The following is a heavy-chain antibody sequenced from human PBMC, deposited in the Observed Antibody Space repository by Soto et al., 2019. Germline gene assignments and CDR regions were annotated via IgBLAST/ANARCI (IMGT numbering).Heavy chain of an antibody. D-gene: IGHD3-3*01. CDR1: GYTFTSYY. CDR2: INPSGGST. CDR3: ASTTYYDFWSGGEAFDI. V-gene: IGHV1-46*01. J-gene: IGHJ3*02. Sequence: ASVKVFCKASGYTFTSYYMHWVRQAPGQGLEWMGIINPSGGSTSYAQKFQGRVTMTRDTSTSTVYMELSSLRSEDTAVYYCASTTYYDFWSGGEAFDIWGQGTMVTVSS.